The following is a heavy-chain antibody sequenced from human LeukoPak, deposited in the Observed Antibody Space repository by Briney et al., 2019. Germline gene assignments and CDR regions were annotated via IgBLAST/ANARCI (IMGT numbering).Heavy chain of an antibody. CDR2: IGSFGTTI. V-gene: IGHV3-48*03. Sequence: GGSLRLSCAASGFTFSSYAMNWVRQAPGKGLEWVSYIGSFGTTISYADSVKGRFTISRDNAKSSLYLQMSSLRAEDTAVYYCAKVATEAYYFDYWGQGTLVTVSS. CDR1: GFTFSSYA. J-gene: IGHJ4*02. CDR3: AKVATEAYYFDY. D-gene: IGHD5-12*01.